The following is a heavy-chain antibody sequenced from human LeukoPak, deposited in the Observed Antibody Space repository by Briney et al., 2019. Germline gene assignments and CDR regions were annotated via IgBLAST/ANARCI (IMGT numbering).Heavy chain of an antibody. V-gene: IGHV3-7*03. CDR1: GFRFNTYW. CDR2: IKQDGNEK. J-gene: IGHJ2*01. D-gene: IGHD3-10*01. CDR3: AKDHYGSGSLGFDL. Sequence: GGSLRLSCAASGFRFNTYWMSWVRQAPGKGLEWVANIKQDGNEKYYADSVKGRFTISRDNSKNTLYLQMNSLRAEDTAVYYCAKDHYGSGSLGFDLWGRGTLVTVSS.